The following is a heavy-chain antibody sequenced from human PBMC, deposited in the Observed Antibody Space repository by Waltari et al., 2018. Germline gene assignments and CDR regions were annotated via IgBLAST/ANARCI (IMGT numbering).Heavy chain of an antibody. V-gene: IGHV4-38-2*01. CDR1: GSSIISGYC. Sequence: QVQLQESAPGQVKPSEPLSLTCAASGSSIISGYCWGWIRQPPGKGLEWIGSIYHSGSIYYNPSLRSRVTLSLDTYNNQFSLKLTAVTAADTAVYYCARPGGSGWYYFDFWGQGTLVTVSS. CDR3: ARPGGSGWYYFDF. CDR2: IYHSGSI. D-gene: IGHD6-13*01. J-gene: IGHJ4*02.